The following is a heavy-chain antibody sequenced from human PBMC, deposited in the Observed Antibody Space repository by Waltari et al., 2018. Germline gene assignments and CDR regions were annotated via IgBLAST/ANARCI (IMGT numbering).Heavy chain of an antibody. CDR3: ARDGGPPWIQLWFFDY. CDR2: IYDSGRP. V-gene: IGHV4-38-2*02. J-gene: IGHJ4*02. CDR1: GYSISSGYY. D-gene: IGHD5-18*01. Sequence: QVQLQESGPGLVKPSETLSLTCTVSGYSISSGYYWGWIRQPPGKGLEWIGSIYDSGRPCYNPSLKSRVTISVDTSKNQFSLKLSSVTAADTAVYYCARDGGPPWIQLWFFDYWGQGTLVTVSS.